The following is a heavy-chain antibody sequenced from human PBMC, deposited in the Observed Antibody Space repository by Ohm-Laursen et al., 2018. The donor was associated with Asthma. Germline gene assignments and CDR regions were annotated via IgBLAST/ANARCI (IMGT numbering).Heavy chain of an antibody. J-gene: IGHJ4*02. CDR1: GFTFSSYA. Sequence: SSLRLSCAASGFTFSSYAMHWVRQAPGKGLEWVAVISYDGSNKYYADSVKGRFTISRDNSKNTLYLQMNSLRAEDTAVYYCAADYCGGDCYSFDYWGQGTLVTVSS. D-gene: IGHD2-21*01. CDR2: ISYDGSNK. V-gene: IGHV3-30-3*01. CDR3: AADYCGGDCYSFDY.